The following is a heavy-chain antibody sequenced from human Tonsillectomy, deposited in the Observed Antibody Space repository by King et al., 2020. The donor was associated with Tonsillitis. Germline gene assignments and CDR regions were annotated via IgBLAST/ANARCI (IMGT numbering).Heavy chain of an antibody. D-gene: IGHD7-27*01. CDR2: IIPSFGPA. Sequence: VQLVESGAEVKKPGSSVKVSCKTSGGTFSSYAFSWVRQAPGQGLEWMGGIIPSFGPAIYAKNFQGRVTIIVDESTSTTYMELSSLRSEDTAVYYCARDIGDWGDYWGQGTLVTVSS. CDR1: GGTFSSYA. J-gene: IGHJ4*02. V-gene: IGHV1-69*01. CDR3: ARDIGDWGDY.